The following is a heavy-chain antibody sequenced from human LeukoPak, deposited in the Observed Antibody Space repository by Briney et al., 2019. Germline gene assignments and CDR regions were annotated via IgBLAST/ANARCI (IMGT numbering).Heavy chain of an antibody. CDR2: ISGSGGST. CDR3: AKSHWWELHEGVSY. Sequence: GGSLRLSCAASGFTFSSYAMSWVRQAPGKGLEWVSVISGSGGSTYYADSVKGRFTISRDNSKNTLYLQMNSLRAEDTAVYYCAKSHWWELHEGVSYWGQGTLVTVSS. D-gene: IGHD1-26*01. J-gene: IGHJ4*02. CDR1: GFTFSSYA. V-gene: IGHV3-23*01.